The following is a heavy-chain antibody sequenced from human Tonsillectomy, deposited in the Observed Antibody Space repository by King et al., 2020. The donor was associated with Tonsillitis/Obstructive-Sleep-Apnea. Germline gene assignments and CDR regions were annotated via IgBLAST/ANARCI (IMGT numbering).Heavy chain of an antibody. CDR2: IFWDVDK. Sequence: TLKESGPTLVKPTQTLTLTCTFSGFSLSTSGVGVGWIRQPPGKALEWLALIFWDVDKRYSPSLKSRLTITKDTSKNQVVLTMTNMDPVDTATYYCAHRVGAKYFQNWGQGTLITVSS. J-gene: IGHJ1*01. CDR3: AHRVGAKYFQN. V-gene: IGHV2-5*02. D-gene: IGHD3-3*01. CDR1: GFSLSTSGVG.